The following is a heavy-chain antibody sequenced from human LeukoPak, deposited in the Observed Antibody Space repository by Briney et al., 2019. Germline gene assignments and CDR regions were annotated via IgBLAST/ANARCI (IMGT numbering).Heavy chain of an antibody. D-gene: IGHD1-26*01. CDR2: IYYSGST. CDR1: GGSISSYY. Sequence: SETLSLTCTVSGGSISSYYWSWIRQPPGKGLECIGYIYYSGSTNYNPSLKSRVTISVDTSKNQFSLKLSSVTAADTAVYYCARAQSGSYYEFDYWGQGTLVTVSS. CDR3: ARAQSGSYYEFDY. J-gene: IGHJ4*02. V-gene: IGHV4-59*01.